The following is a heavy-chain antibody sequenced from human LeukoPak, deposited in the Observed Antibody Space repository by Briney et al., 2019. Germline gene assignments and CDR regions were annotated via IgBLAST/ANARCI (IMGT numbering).Heavy chain of an antibody. D-gene: IGHD3-16*02. V-gene: IGHV1-69*06. J-gene: IGHJ4*02. CDR1: GYTFTSYE. CDR3: ARDGGLVTFGGVIDN. CDR2: ITPVFGSA. Sequence: GASVKVSCKASGYTFTSYEINWVRQAPGQGLEWMGGITPVFGSAKYAQKFQGRVTITADKSTSTVYMELSSLRSEDTAVYYCARDGGLVTFGGVIDNWGQGTLVTVSS.